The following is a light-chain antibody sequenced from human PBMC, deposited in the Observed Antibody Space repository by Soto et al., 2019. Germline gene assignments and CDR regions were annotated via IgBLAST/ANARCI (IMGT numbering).Light chain of an antibody. V-gene: IGLV1-51*01. CDR3: GSWDSSPSAYV. CDR2: DDN. Sequence: QSVLTQPPSVSAAPGQKVTISCSGRSSNIGGNSVSWYQQLPGTAPKLLIYDDNKRPSGIPDRFSGSKSGTSATLGITGFQTGDEADYYCGSWDSSPSAYVFGTGPKVPV. CDR1: SSNIGGNS. J-gene: IGLJ1*01.